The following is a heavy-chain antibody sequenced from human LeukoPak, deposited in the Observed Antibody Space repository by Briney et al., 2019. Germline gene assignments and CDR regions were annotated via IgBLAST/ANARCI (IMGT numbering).Heavy chain of an antibody. CDR1: GFTFSSYA. Sequence: GGSLRLSCAVSGFTFSSYAMHWVRQAPGKGLEWVAVISYDGSNKYYADSVKGRFTISRDNSKNRLYLQMNSLRAEDTAVYYCARDQITTTIIEPAHFDYWGQGTLVTVSS. V-gene: IGHV3-30*01. D-gene: IGHD3-22*01. J-gene: IGHJ4*02. CDR2: ISYDGSNK. CDR3: ARDQITTTIIEPAHFDY.